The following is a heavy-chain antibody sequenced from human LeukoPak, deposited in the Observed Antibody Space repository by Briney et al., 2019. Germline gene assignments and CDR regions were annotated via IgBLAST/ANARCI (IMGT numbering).Heavy chain of an antibody. J-gene: IGHJ6*03. D-gene: IGHD4-11*01. CDR2: IYYSGST. V-gene: IGHV4-39*01. CDR1: GGSISSSSYY. Sequence: SETLSLTCTVSGGSISSSSYYWGWIRQPPGKGLERIGSIYYSGSTYYNPSLKSRVTISVDTSKNQFSLKLSSVTAADTAVYFCATTVTSDEYFYYIDVWGKGTTVSVSS. CDR3: ATTVTSDEYFYYIDV.